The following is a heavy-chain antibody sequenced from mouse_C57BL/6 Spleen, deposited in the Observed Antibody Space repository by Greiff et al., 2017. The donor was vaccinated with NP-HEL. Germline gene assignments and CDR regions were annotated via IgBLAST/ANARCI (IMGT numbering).Heavy chain of an antibody. J-gene: IGHJ4*01. V-gene: IGHV10-3*01. CDR3: VGDLSYAMDY. CDR1: GFTFNTYA. D-gene: IGHD3-3*01. CDR2: IRNKSSNYAT. Sequence: DVQLVESGGGLVQPKGSLKLSCAASGFTFNTYAMHWVRQAPGKGLEWVARIRNKSSNYATYYADSVKDRFTISRDDSQSMLYLQMNNLKTEDTAMYYCVGDLSYAMDYWGQGTSVTVSS.